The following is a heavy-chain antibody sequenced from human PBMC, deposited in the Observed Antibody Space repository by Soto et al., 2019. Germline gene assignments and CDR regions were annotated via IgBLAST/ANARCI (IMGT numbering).Heavy chain of an antibody. CDR2: IYSGGST. CDR3: AREENYDFWSGYYIY. V-gene: IGHV3-66*01. Sequence: GGSLRLSCAASGFTVSSNYMSWVRQAPGKGLEWVSVIYSGGSTYYADSVKGRFTISRDNSKNTLYLQMNSLRAEDTAVYYCAREENYDFWSGYYIYWGQGTLVTVPS. D-gene: IGHD3-3*01. J-gene: IGHJ4*02. CDR1: GFTVSSNY.